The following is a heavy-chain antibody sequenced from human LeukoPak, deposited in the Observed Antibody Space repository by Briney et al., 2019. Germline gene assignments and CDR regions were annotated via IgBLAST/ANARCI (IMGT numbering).Heavy chain of an antibody. CDR2: IYYSGST. D-gene: IGHD3-3*01. J-gene: IGHJ4*02. Sequence: YPSETLSLTCAVYGGSFSGYYWSWIRQPPGKGLEWIGYIYYSGSTNYNPSLKSRVTISVDTSKNQFSLKLSSVTAADTAVYYCARASFSYYFDYWGQGTLVTVSS. V-gene: IGHV4-59*01. CDR3: ARASFSYYFDY. CDR1: GGSFSGYY.